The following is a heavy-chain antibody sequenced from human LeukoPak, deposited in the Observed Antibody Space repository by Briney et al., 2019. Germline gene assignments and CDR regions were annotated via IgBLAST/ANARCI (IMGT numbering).Heavy chain of an antibody. CDR1: GYSIGSGYY. CDR2: FYDSGNT. D-gene: IGHD2-2*01. Sequence: PSETLSLTCTVSGYSIGSGYYWGWIRQPPGKGLEWIGSFYDSGNTYYNPSLKSRVTISVDTSKNQFSLKLSSVTAADTAVYYCASHVVVPAALDYWGQGTLVTVSS. V-gene: IGHV4-38-2*02. J-gene: IGHJ4*02. CDR3: ASHVVVPAALDY.